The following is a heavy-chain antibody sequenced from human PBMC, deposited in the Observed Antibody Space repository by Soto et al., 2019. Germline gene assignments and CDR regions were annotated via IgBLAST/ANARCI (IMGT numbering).Heavy chain of an antibody. CDR3: AKALSGDYGYYYYYGMDV. CDR1: GFTFSSYA. J-gene: IGHJ6*02. D-gene: IGHD2-21*02. Sequence: GGSLRLSCAASGFTFSSYAMSWVRQAPGKGLEWVSATSGSGGSTYYADSVKGRFTISRDNSKNTLYLQMNSLRAEDTAVYYCAKALSGDYGYYYYYGMDVWGQGTTVTVSS. V-gene: IGHV3-23*01. CDR2: TSGSGGST.